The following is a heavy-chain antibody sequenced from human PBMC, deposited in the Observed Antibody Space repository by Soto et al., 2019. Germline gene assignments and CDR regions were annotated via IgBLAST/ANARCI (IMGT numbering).Heavy chain of an antibody. Sequence: GASVKVSCKASGYTFTSYAMHWVRQAPGQRLEWMGWINAGNGNTKYSQKFQLRVTITADASTGTAYMDLSSLRSEDTAVYYCARGDHFNSWSGYSYFDYWGQGTLVTVSS. CDR2: INAGNGNT. J-gene: IGHJ4*02. D-gene: IGHD3-3*01. V-gene: IGHV1-3*01. CDR1: GYTFTSYA. CDR3: ARGDHFNSWSGYSYFDY.